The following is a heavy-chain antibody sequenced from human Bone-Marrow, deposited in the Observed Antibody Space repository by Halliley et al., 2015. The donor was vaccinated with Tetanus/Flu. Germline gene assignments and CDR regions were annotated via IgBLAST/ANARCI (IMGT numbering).Heavy chain of an antibody. CDR3: SRRVWSIDY. J-gene: IGHJ4*02. D-gene: IGHD2-21*01. CDR2: IRSKAHGGTT. Sequence: VWVGFIRSKAHGGTTEYAASVKGRFTISRDDSKSIAYLRMNSLKTEDTAVYYCSRRVWSIDYWGQGTLVTVSS. V-gene: IGHV3-49*02.